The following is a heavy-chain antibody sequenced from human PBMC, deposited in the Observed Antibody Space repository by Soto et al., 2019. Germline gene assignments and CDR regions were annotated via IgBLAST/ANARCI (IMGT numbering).Heavy chain of an antibody. CDR1: GFTFSSYS. V-gene: IGHV3-48*02. Sequence: VGSLSLSCAASGFTFSSYSMNWVRQAPGKGLEWVSYISSSSSTIYYADSVKGRFTISRDNAKNSLYLQMNSLRDEDTAVYYCAREYIDYGDSAFDYWGQGTLVTVSS. J-gene: IGHJ4*02. CDR3: AREYIDYGDSAFDY. D-gene: IGHD4-17*01. CDR2: ISSSSSTI.